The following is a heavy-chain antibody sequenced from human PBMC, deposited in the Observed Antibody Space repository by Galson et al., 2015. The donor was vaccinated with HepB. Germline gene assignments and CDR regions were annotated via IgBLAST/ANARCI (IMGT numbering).Heavy chain of an antibody. Sequence: SLRLSCAASGFTFSRYAMSWVRQAPGKGLEWVLSLGGRGSYTYYADSVKGRFTISRDNSKNTLYLQMNSLRAEDTAVYYCAKDHITGWSFDSWGQGTLVTVSS. V-gene: IGHV3-23*01. CDR1: GFTFSRYA. J-gene: IGHJ4*02. CDR2: LGGRGSYT. CDR3: AKDHITGWSFDS. D-gene: IGHD6-19*01.